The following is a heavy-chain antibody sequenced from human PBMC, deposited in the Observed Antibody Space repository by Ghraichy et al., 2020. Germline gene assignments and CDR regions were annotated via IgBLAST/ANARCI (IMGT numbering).Heavy chain of an antibody. CDR3: AKEGDYDFWSGSPVDAFDI. J-gene: IGHJ3*02. CDR1: GFTFSSYA. CDR2: ISGSGGST. V-gene: IGHV3-23*01. Sequence: GGSLRLSCAASGFTFSSYAMSWVRQAPGKGLEWVSAISGSGGSTYYADSVKGRFTISRDNSKNTLYLQMNSLRAEDTAVYYCAKEGDYDFWSGSPVDAFDIWGQGTMVTVSS. D-gene: IGHD3-3*01.